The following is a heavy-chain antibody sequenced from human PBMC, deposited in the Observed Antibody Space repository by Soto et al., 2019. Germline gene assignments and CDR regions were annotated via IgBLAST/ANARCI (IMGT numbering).Heavy chain of an antibody. CDR2: ISGNGGST. CDR1: GFTFSNYA. D-gene: IGHD1-26*01. V-gene: IGHV3-23*01. Sequence: EVQLLESGGDLVQSGGSLRLSCAASGFTFSNYAMSWVRQAPGKGLEWVSSISGNGGSTYYADSVKGRFAVSRDNSKNTLYLQMNSLRAEDTAIYYYAADGAIVGASRKFDYWGQGTLVTVSS. J-gene: IGHJ4*02. CDR3: AADGAIVGASRKFDY.